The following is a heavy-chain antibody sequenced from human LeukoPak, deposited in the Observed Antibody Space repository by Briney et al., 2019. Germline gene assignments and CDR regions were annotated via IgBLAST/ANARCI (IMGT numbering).Heavy chain of an antibody. Sequence: SVTVSCKASGGTFSSYAISWVRQAPGQGLEWMGGIIPIFGTANYAQKFQGRVTITADKSTSTAYMELSSLRSEDTAVYYCARVYGGNSDLIDYWGQGTLVTVSS. J-gene: IGHJ4*02. D-gene: IGHD4-23*01. CDR1: GGTFSSYA. CDR3: ARVYGGNSDLIDY. V-gene: IGHV1-69*06. CDR2: IIPIFGTA.